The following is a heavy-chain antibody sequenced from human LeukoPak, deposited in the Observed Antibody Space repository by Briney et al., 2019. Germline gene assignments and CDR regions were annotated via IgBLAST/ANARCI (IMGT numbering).Heavy chain of an antibody. Sequence: GGSLRLSCAASGFTFSSYSMNWVRQAPGKGLEWVSSISSSSSYIYYADSVKGRFTIPRDNAKNSLYLQMNSLRAEDTAVYYCARANDNYYYYYMDVWGKGTTVTISS. CDR2: ISSSSSYI. V-gene: IGHV3-21*01. D-gene: IGHD3-9*01. CDR3: ARANDNYYYYYMDV. CDR1: GFTFSSYS. J-gene: IGHJ6*03.